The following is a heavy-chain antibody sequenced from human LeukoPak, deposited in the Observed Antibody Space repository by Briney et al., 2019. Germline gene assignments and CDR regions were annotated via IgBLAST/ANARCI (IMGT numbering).Heavy chain of an antibody. Sequence: SEALSLTCTVSGGSVSTYYWSWIRQPAGKEVEWIGRIYASGSTDYNPSLKSPVTISLDTSNNQFSLKLTSVTDADTAVYFCARAAGSRYFDLWGRGTLVTVSS. D-gene: IGHD1-26*01. V-gene: IGHV4-4*07. CDR3: ARAAGSRYFDL. CDR2: IYASGST. J-gene: IGHJ2*01. CDR1: GGSVSTYY.